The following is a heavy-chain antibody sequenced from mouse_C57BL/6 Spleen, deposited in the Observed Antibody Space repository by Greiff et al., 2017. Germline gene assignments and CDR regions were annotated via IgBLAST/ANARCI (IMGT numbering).Heavy chain of an antibody. Sequence: EVQLVESGPGMVKPSPSLSLTCTVTGYSFTSGYDWHWIRHFPGNKLEWMGYISYSGSTNYNPSLKSRISITHDTSKNHFFLKLKSVTTEDTATYYCARERYYAMDYWGQGTSVTVSS. CDR3: ARERYYAMDY. CDR1: GYSFTSGYD. CDR2: ISYSGST. V-gene: IGHV3-1*01. J-gene: IGHJ4*01.